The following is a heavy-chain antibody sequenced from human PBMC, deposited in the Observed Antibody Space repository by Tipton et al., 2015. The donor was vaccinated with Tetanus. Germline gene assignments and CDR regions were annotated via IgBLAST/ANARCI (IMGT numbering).Heavy chain of an antibody. CDR3: AREAINSEDRRAFDV. CDR1: GYTFTSYF. V-gene: IGHV1-46*01. CDR2: FSPIFRRP. D-gene: IGHD3-22*01. J-gene: IGHJ3*01. Sequence: QLVQSGAEVKKPGASVNVSCKASGYTFTSYFMQWVRQAPGQGLEWMGGFSPIFRRPNYAQKFQGRVTISADESTSTAYMELRSLTSADTAIYYCAREAINSEDRRAFDVWGQGTMVTVSP.